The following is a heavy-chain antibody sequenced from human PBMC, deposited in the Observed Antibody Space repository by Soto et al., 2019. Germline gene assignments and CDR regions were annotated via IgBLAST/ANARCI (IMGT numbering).Heavy chain of an antibody. D-gene: IGHD3-22*01. CDR3: ARTSYYYDSSGYYMVFDY. Sequence: ESGPTLVNPTQTLTLTCTFSGFSLSTSGMRVSWIRQPPGKALEWLARIDWDDDKFYSTSLKTRLTISKDTSKNQVVLTMTNMDPVDTATYYCARTSYYYDSSGYYMVFDYWGQGTLVTVSS. CDR1: GFSLSTSGMR. J-gene: IGHJ4*02. V-gene: IGHV2-70*04. CDR2: IDWDDDK.